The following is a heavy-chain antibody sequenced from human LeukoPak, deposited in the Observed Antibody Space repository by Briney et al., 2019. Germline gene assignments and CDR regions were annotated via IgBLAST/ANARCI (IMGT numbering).Heavy chain of an antibody. V-gene: IGHV4-30-2*01. J-gene: IGHJ6*02. CDR1: GGSISSGGYS. Sequence: PSQTLSLTCAVSGGSISSGGYSWSWIRQPPGKGLEWIGYIYHSGSTYYNPSLKSRVTISVDTSKNQFSLKLSSVTAADTAVYYCARDRYIGYYYYGMDVWGQGTTVTVSS. CDR2: IYHSGST. CDR3: ARDRYIGYYYYGMDV. D-gene: IGHD5-18*01.